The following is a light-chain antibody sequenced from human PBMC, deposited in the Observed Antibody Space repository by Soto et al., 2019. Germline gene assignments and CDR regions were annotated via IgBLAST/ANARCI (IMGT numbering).Light chain of an antibody. Sequence: DIHMTQSPSSLSAYVGDTVTISCRASHNMDMYFNWYQQKPGKAPRVLISGASSLQSGVPSRFSGSGSGTDFTLTINSLQPEDFASYFCQHTFNSPPWTFGQGTKVDIK. CDR1: HNMDMY. V-gene: IGKV1-39*01. CDR2: GAS. CDR3: QHTFNSPPWT. J-gene: IGKJ1*01.